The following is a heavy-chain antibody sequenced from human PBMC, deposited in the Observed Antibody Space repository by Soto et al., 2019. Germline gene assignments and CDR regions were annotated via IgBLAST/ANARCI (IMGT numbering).Heavy chain of an antibody. CDR3: ARRGGLGSYDFWSGYYNY. J-gene: IGHJ4*02. CDR2: IYPGDSDT. V-gene: IGHV5-51*01. D-gene: IGHD3-3*01. CDR1: GYSFTSYW. Sequence: GESLKISCKGSGYSFTSYWIGWVRQMPGKGLEWMGIIYPGDSDTRYSPSFQGQVTISADKSISTAYLQWSSLKASDTAMYYCARRGGLGSYDFWSGYYNYWGQGTLVTVSS.